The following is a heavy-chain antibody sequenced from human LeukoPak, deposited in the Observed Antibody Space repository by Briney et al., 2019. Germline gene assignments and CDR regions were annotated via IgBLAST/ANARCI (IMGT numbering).Heavy chain of an antibody. CDR3: ARGRLVETAMNPKTKYYYYYYGMDV. CDR2: INHSGST. V-gene: IGHV4-34*01. J-gene: IGHJ6*02. CDR1: GGSFSGYY. D-gene: IGHD2-21*02. Sequence: SETLSLTCAVYGGSFSGYYWSWIRQPPGKGLEWIGEINHSGSTNYNPSLKSRVTISVDTSKNQFSLKLSSVTAADTAVYYCARGRLVETAMNPKTKYYYYYYGMDVWGQGTTVTVSS.